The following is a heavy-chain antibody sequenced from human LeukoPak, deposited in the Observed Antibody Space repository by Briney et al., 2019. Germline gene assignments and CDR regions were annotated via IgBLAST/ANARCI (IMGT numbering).Heavy chain of an antibody. J-gene: IGHJ4*02. Sequence: SETLSLTCTVSGGSISSYYWSWIRQPPGKGLEWIGYIYYSGRTNYNPSLKSRVTISVDTSKNQFSLKLSSVTAADTAVYYCARSDYGDYVPLDYWGQGTLVTVSS. CDR3: ARSDYGDYVPLDY. CDR2: IYYSGRT. CDR1: GGSISSYY. D-gene: IGHD4-17*01. V-gene: IGHV4-59*01.